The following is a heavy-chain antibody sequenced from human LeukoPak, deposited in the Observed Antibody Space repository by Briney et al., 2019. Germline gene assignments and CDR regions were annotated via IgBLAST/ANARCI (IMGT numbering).Heavy chain of an antibody. CDR1: GGTFSSYA. J-gene: IGHJ4*02. CDR3: ARSITATGKLDY. Sequence: SVKVSCKASGGTFSSYAISWVRQAPGQGLEWMGGIIPIFGTANYAQKFQGRVTITADESTSTAYMELSSLRSEDTAVYYCARSITATGKLDYWGQGTLVTVSS. CDR2: IIPIFGTA. V-gene: IGHV1-69*13. D-gene: IGHD1-14*01.